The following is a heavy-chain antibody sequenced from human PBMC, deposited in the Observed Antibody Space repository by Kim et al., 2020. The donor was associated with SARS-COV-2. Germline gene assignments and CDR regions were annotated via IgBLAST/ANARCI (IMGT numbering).Heavy chain of an antibody. Sequence: YADSVKGRFTISRDNSKNSLYLQMNSLRTEDTALYYCAKGRLGITMIVVAWGQGTLVTVSS. D-gene: IGHD3-22*01. J-gene: IGHJ5*02. CDR3: AKGRLGITMIVVA. V-gene: IGHV3-43*01.